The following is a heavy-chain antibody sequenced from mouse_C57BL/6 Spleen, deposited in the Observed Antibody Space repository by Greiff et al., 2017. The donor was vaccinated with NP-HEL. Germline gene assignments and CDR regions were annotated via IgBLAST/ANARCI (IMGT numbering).Heavy chain of an antibody. CDR3: ARAPWYYFDY. Sequence: VQLQESGPELVKPGASVKISCKASGYAFSSSWMNWVKQRPGQGLEWIGRIYPGDGDTNYNGKFKGKATLTADKSSSTAYMQLSSLTSEDSAVYFCARAPWYYFDYWGQGTTLTVSS. CDR2: IYPGDGDT. J-gene: IGHJ2*01. V-gene: IGHV1-82*01. CDR1: GYAFSSSW.